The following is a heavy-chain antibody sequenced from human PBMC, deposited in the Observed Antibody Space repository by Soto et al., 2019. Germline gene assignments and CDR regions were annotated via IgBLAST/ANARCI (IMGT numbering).Heavy chain of an antibody. J-gene: IGHJ4*02. CDR1: GFSLSNTRMG. CDR2: IFSNDEK. Sequence: QVTLKESGPALVKPTETLTLTCNVSGFSLSNTRMGVSWIRQPPGKALEWLAHIFSNDEKSYSTSLKSRLTISKDTSKSQVVLTMTNMDPVDTATDYCTRIGSILTGSYPEYWGQGTLVTVSS. CDR3: TRIGSILTGSYPEY. V-gene: IGHV2-26*01. D-gene: IGHD1-26*01.